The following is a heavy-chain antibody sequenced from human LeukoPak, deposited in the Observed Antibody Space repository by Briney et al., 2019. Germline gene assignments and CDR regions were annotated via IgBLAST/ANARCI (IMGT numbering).Heavy chain of an antibody. V-gene: IGHV4-59*01. J-gene: IGHJ5*02. Sequence: PSETLSLTCTVSGGSISSYYWSWIRQPPGKGLEWIGYIYYSGSTNYNPSLKSRVTISVDTSKNQFSLKLSSVTAGDTAVYYCAREMAGQWFDPWGQGTLVTVSS. D-gene: IGHD6-19*01. CDR3: AREMAGQWFDP. CDR2: IYYSGST. CDR1: GGSISSYY.